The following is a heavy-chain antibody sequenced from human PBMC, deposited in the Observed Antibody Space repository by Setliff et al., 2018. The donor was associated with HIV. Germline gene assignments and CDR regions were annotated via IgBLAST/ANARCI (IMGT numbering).Heavy chain of an antibody. Sequence: SETLSLTCAVSGGSISSSNWWSWVRQPPGKGLEWIGEIYHSGSTNYNPSLKSRVTISIDKSKKQFSLKLSSVTAADTALYYCAKGELYSSGWYKGGEFDYWGQGTLVTVSS. CDR3: AKGELYSSGWYKGGEFDY. J-gene: IGHJ4*02. V-gene: IGHV4-4*02. D-gene: IGHD6-19*01. CDR1: GGSISSSNW. CDR2: IYHSGST.